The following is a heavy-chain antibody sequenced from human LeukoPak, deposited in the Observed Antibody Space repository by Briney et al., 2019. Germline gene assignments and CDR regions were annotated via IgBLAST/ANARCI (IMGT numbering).Heavy chain of an antibody. CDR2: INHSGST. J-gene: IGHJ3*02. CDR1: GASFSGYY. V-gene: IGHV4-34*01. Sequence: SESLSLTWAVYGASFSGYYWSWMRQPPGKGLEWIGEINHSGSTNYNPSLKSRVTISVDTSKNQFSLKLSSVTAADTAVYYCARPAATIHANPNAFDIWGQGTMVTVSS. CDR3: ARPAATIHANPNAFDI. D-gene: IGHD2-2*01.